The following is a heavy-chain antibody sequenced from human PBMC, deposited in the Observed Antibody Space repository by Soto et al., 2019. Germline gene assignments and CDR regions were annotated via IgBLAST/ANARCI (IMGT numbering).Heavy chain of an antibody. CDR3: ARVRGRSYPSIDY. V-gene: IGHV3-7*01. J-gene: IGHJ4*02. Sequence: GGSQRLSCAASGFTCSSYWMSWVRQAPGKGLEWVANIKQDGSEKYYVDSVKGRFTISRDNAKNSLYLQMNSLRAEDTAVYYCARVRGRSYPSIDYWGQGTLVTVSS. CDR2: IKQDGSEK. CDR1: GFTCSSYW. D-gene: IGHD5-18*01.